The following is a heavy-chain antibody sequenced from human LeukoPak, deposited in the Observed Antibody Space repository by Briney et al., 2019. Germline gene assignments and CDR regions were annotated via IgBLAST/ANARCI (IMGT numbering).Heavy chain of an antibody. J-gene: IGHJ4*02. V-gene: IGHV4-30-4*08. Sequence: SQTLSLTCTVSGGSISSGDYYWSWLRQPPGKGLEWIGYINYSEPTYYNPSLKSRITISVDTSKSQFSLRLTSVTAADTAVYYCARARSCTGGKCFRSFDYWGQGTLVTVSS. CDR1: GGSISSGDYY. D-gene: IGHD2-8*02. CDR3: ARARSCTGGKCFRSFDY. CDR2: INYSEPT.